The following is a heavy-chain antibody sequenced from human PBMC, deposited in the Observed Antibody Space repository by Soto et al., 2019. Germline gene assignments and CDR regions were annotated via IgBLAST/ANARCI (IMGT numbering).Heavy chain of an antibody. J-gene: IGHJ4*02. Sequence: GGSLRLSCAASGFSVSDNFMTWVRQAPGKGLEWVSVIYSGGSTYYADTVKGRFTISRDNSKNTLYLHMDSLRAEDTAVYFCARVSVGGSYSRFDYWGQGTLVTVSS. V-gene: IGHV3-53*01. CDR3: ARVSVGGSYSRFDY. D-gene: IGHD1-26*01. CDR2: IYSGGST. CDR1: GFSVSDNF.